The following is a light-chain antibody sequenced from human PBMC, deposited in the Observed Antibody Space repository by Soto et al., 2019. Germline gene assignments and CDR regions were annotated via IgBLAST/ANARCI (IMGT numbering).Light chain of an antibody. CDR1: HGLNIN. J-gene: IGKJ1*01. Sequence: ETVVTQSPATLSLSLGETATLFXTTSHGLNINLAWYQQKAGXAPRXXXSAXSSRATGGPDRLSGSGSATDFTLTISGLDPEDVAVYFFQQYGTPTLTFGQGTKVEI. CDR3: QQYGTPTLT. V-gene: IGKV3-20*01. CDR2: AXS.